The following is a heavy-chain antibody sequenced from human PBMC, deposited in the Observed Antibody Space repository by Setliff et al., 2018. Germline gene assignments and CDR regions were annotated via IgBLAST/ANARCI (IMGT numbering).Heavy chain of an antibody. CDR1: GGSISSDY. D-gene: IGHD3-10*01. CDR2: IYYSGTA. Sequence: SETLSLTCTVSGGSISSDYWSWIRQSPGKGLEWIGYIYYSGTAIYNPSLRSRVTLSVDMSKKQFSLKLSSVTAADTAVYYCARAGGYYGSGSYYNDGWFDPWGQGTLVTVSS. J-gene: IGHJ5*02. V-gene: IGHV4-59*08. CDR3: ARAGGYYGSGSYYNDGWFDP.